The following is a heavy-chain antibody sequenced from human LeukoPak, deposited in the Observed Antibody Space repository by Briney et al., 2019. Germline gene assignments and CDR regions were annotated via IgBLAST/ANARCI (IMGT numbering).Heavy chain of an antibody. D-gene: IGHD3-3*01. V-gene: IGHV3-23*01. CDR2: ISGSGGST. CDR3: ARESGSGYHNWFDP. J-gene: IGHJ5*02. Sequence: AGGSLRLSCAASGFTFSSYAMSWVRQAPGKGLEWVSAISGSGGSTYYADSVKGRFTISRDNSKNTLYLQMNSLRAEDTAVYYCARESGSGYHNWFDPWGQGTLVTVSS. CDR1: GFTFSSYA.